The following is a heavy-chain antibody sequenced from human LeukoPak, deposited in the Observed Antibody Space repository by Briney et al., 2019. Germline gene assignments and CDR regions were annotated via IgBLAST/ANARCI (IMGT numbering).Heavy chain of an antibody. CDR2: INHSGST. V-gene: IGHV4-34*01. CDR1: GGSSSGYY. D-gene: IGHD1-14*01. Sequence: SETLSLTCVVYGGSSSGYYWSWIRQPPGKNKEWIGEINHSGSTNYNPSLKSQVTISVDTSKNQCSQKLSSVTAADTAVYYCARGNHPVFWGQGTLVTVSS. CDR3: ARGNHPVF. J-gene: IGHJ4*02.